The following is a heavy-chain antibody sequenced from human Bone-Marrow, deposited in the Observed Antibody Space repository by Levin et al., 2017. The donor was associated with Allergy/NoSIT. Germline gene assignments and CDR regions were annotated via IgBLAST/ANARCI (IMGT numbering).Heavy chain of an antibody. Sequence: PGGSLRLSCVASGFTFSSYWMSWVRQAPGKGLEWVANIKVDGSEKYYVDSVKGRFTISRDNAKNFLYLQMNSLRAEDTAVYYCARDLGLGRYFSSGHTDNWFDPWGQGTLVTVSS. CDR2: IKVDGSEK. V-gene: IGHV3-7*03. D-gene: IGHD3-3*01. CDR1: GFTFSSYW. J-gene: IGHJ5*02. CDR3: ARDLGLGRYFSSGHTDNWFDP.